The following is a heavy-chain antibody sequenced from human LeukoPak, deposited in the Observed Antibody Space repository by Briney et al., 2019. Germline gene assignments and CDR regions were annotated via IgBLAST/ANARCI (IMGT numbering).Heavy chain of an antibody. V-gene: IGHV3-48*03. J-gene: IGHJ4*02. CDR2: ISSSGSTI. D-gene: IGHD6-13*01. Sequence: PGGSLILSCAASGFFFSSCEMNWVRQAPGKGLEWVSYISSSGSTIHYADSAKGRFTISRDNAKNSLYLQMNSLRAEDTAVYYCARALPSSWYYFDYWGQGTLVTVSS. CDR1: GFFFSSCE. CDR3: ARALPSSWYYFDY.